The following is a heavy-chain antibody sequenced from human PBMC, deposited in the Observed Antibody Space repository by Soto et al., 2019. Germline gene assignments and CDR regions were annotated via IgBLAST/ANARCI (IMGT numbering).Heavy chain of an antibody. CDR1: GGSISSSSYY. CDR2: IYYSGST. J-gene: IGHJ6*02. V-gene: IGHV4-39*01. CDR3: ARQGEDIVVVPAAISYYYYGMDV. D-gene: IGHD2-2*02. Sequence: PSETLSLTCTVSGGSISSSSYYCRWIRQPPGKGLEWIGSIYYSGSTYYNPSLKSRVTICVDTCKDQFSLKLSSVTAADTAVYYCARQGEDIVVVPAAISYYYYGMDVWGQGTTVTVS.